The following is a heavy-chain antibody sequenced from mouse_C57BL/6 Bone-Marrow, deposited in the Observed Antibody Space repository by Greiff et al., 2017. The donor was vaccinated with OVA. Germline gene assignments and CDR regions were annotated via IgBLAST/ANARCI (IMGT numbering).Heavy chain of an antibody. CDR3: ARGENYGSSYGYFDV. J-gene: IGHJ1*03. CDR1: GYTFTDHT. CDR2: IYPRDGST. D-gene: IGHD1-1*01. Sequence: QVQLQHSDAELVKPGASVKISCKVSGYTFTDHTIHWMKQRPEQGLEWIGYIYPRDGSTKYNEKFKGKATLTADKSSSTAYMQLNSLTSEDSAVYFCARGENYGSSYGYFDVWGTGTTVTVSS. V-gene: IGHV1-78*01.